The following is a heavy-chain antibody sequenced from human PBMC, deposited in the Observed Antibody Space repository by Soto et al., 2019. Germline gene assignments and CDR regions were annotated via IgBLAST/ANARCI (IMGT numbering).Heavy chain of an antibody. Sequence: SETLSLTCAVSGGSISSGGYSWSWIRQPPGKGLEWIGYIYHSGSTYYNPSLKSRVTISVDRSKNQFSLKLSSVTAADTAVYYCARGAGTTYYYYGVDVWGQGTTVTVSS. CDR2: IYHSGST. J-gene: IGHJ6*01. CDR1: GGSISSGGYS. CDR3: ARGAGTTYYYYGVDV. D-gene: IGHD1-7*01. V-gene: IGHV4-30-2*01.